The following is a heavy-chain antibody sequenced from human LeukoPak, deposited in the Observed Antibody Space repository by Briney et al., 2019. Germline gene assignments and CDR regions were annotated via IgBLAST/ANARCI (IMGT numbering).Heavy chain of an antibody. CDR1: GGSISSGGYY. CDR2: IYYSGST. Sequence: TSETLSLTCTVSGGSISSGGYYWSWIRQHPGKGLEWIWYIYYSGSTYYNPSLKSRVTISVDTSKNQFSLKLSSATAADTAVYYCARLAITMVRGVITPLDVWGQGTTVTVSS. D-gene: IGHD3-10*01. V-gene: IGHV4-31*03. J-gene: IGHJ6*02. CDR3: ARLAITMVRGVITPLDV.